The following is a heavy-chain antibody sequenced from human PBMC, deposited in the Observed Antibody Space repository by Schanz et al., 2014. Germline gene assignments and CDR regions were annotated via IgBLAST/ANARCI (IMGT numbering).Heavy chain of an antibody. J-gene: IGHJ4*02. CDR1: GFMFEDYD. CDR2: VNTDGGGK. V-gene: IGHV3-7*01. CDR3: ARCEDY. Sequence: EEQLVESGGGLVQPGRSLRLSCAASGFMFEDYDMHWVRQAPGKGLEWVASVNTDGGGKFYVDSVKGRFTIFRDNAKHSLYLQMNSLRAEDTAVYDCARCEDYWGQGTLVTVSS.